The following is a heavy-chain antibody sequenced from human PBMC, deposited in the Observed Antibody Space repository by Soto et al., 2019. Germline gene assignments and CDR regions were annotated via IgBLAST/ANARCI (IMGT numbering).Heavy chain of an antibody. D-gene: IGHD3-22*01. CDR3: GRGRGFYDSVDY. CDR2: IVPVFRSA. J-gene: IGHJ4*02. V-gene: IGHV1-69*01. Sequence: QVQLVQSGAEVRKPGSSVKVSCEASGGTFSTYLMSWVRQAPGLGLEWMGGIVPVFRSATYSEKFLGRVTITADEATTTAYMELNSLTSEDTAVYYCGRGRGFYDSVDYWGQGTLVSVSS. CDR1: GGTFSTYL.